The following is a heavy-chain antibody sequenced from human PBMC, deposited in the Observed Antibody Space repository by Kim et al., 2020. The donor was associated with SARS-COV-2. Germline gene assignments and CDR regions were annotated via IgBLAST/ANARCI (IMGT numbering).Heavy chain of an antibody. V-gene: IGHV4-34*01. D-gene: IGHD3-16*01. CDR2: INHSGST. CDR3: ARDGYDYVWGSTRRRYFDL. Sequence: SETLSLTCAVYGGSFSGYYWSWIRQPPGKGLEWIGEINHSGSTNYNPSLKSRVTISVDTSKNQFSLKLSSVTAADTAVYYCARDGYDYVWGSTRRRYFDLWGRGTLVTVSS. CDR1: GGSFSGYY. J-gene: IGHJ2*01.